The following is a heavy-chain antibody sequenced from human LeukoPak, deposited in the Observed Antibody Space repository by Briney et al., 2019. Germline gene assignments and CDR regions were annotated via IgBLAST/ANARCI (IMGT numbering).Heavy chain of an antibody. Sequence: SETLSLTCSVSGGSISSYYWSWIRQSPGKGLEWIGYIYYSGTTNYNPSLKGRVTISVDTSKNQFSLKLSSVTAADTAVYYCAREDPQTTVPEGMDVWGQGTTVTVSS. CDR3: AREDPQTTVPEGMDV. J-gene: IGHJ6*02. D-gene: IGHD4-17*01. CDR1: GGSISSYY. CDR2: IYYSGTT. V-gene: IGHV4-59*01.